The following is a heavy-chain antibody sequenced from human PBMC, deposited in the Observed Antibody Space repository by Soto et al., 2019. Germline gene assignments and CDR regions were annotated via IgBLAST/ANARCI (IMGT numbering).Heavy chain of an antibody. Sequence: SVKVSCKASGGTFSSYAISWVRQAPGQGLEWMGGIIPIFGTANYAQKFQGRVTITADESTSTAYMELSSLRSEDTAVYYCARDATKDAYYDSSGSYGMDVWGQGTTVTVSS. CDR3: ARDATKDAYYDSSGSYGMDV. D-gene: IGHD3-22*01. CDR1: GGTFSSYA. J-gene: IGHJ6*02. CDR2: IIPIFGTA. V-gene: IGHV1-69*13.